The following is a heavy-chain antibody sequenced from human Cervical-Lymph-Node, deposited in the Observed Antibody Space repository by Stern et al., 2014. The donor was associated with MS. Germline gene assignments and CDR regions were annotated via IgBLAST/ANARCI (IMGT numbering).Heavy chain of an antibody. V-gene: IGHV3-33*01. J-gene: IGHJ6*02. Sequence: VQLEESGGGVVQPGRSLRLSCAASGFTFSSYGMHWVRQAPGKGLEWVAGILYDGSNKYYADSVKGRFTISRDNSKNTLYLQMNSLRAEDTAVYYCARSSSPSPYYYYGMDVWGQGTTVTVSS. D-gene: IGHD6-13*01. CDR1: GFTFSSYG. CDR3: ARSSSPSPYYYYGMDV. CDR2: ILYDGSNK.